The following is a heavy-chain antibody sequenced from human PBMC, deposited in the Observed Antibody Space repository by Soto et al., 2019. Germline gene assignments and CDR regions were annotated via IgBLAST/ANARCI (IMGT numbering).Heavy chain of an antibody. D-gene: IGHD2-21*02. CDR3: AKDVKWGGMTTIHYFDS. CDR2: ISANGDNK. CDR1: GVIVDDYA. V-gene: IGHV3-9*01. Sequence: PGGSLRLSCVGSGVIVDDYAMHWVRQAPGKGLEWVSGISANGDNKDYADSVKGRFTISRDNAKNSLFLQMNSLRPEDTALYYCAKDVKWGGMTTIHYFDSWGQGTQVTVSS. J-gene: IGHJ4*02.